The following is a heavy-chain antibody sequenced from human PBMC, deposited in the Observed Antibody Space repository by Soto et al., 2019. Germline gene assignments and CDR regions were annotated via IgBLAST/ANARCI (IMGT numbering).Heavy chain of an antibody. Sequence: PGGSLRLSCAASGFTFSSYSMNWVRQAPGKGLEWVSSISSSSNYIYYADSVKGRFTISRDNSKNLLYLQMNSLRAEDTAVYYCARDIYDNNDHWRFDPWGQGTLVTVSS. CDR2: ISSSSNYI. V-gene: IGHV3-21*06. J-gene: IGHJ5*02. CDR1: GFTFSSYS. D-gene: IGHD3-22*01. CDR3: ARDIYDNNDHWRFDP.